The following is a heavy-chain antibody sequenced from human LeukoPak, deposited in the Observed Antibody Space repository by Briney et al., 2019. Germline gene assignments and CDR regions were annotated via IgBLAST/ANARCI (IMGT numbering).Heavy chain of an antibody. V-gene: IGHV4-38-2*01. CDR1: GYSISSGYY. Sequence: SETLSLTCAISGYSISSGYYWGWIRQPPGKGLEWIGSIYHSGSTYYNPSLKSRVTISVDTSKNQFSLKLSSVTAADTAVYYCASSDYGTRGWFDPWGQGTLVTVSS. J-gene: IGHJ5*02. CDR2: IYHSGST. D-gene: IGHD4-17*01. CDR3: ASSDYGTRGWFDP.